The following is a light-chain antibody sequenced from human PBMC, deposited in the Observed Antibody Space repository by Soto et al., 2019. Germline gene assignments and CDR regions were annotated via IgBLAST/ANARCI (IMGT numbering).Light chain of an antibody. CDR3: QQHNNWPFT. Sequence: EIVMTQSPATLSVSPGERATLSCRASQSVSSNLAWYQQRPGQAPRLLIYGASTRATGIPARLSGSGSGTEFTLTISSLQSEDFAVIYCQQHNNWPFTFGQGTKLEIK. V-gene: IGKV3-15*01. CDR1: QSVSSN. CDR2: GAS. J-gene: IGKJ2*01.